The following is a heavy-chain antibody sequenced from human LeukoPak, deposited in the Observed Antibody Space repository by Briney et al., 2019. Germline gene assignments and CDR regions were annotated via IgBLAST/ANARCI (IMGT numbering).Heavy chain of an antibody. CDR2: IIPIFGTA. D-gene: IGHD3-3*01. CDR1: GGTFSSYA. J-gene: IGHJ3*02. V-gene: IGHV1-69*13. Sequence: SVKVSCKASGGTFSSYAISWVRQAPGQGLEWMGGIIPIFGTANYAQKFQGRVTITADESTSTAYMELSSLRSEDTAVYYCARGDFWSAGDAFDIWGQGTMVTVSS. CDR3: ARGDFWSAGDAFDI.